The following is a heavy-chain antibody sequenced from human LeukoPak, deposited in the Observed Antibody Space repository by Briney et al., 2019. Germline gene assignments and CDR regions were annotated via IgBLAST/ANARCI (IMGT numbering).Heavy chain of an antibody. CDR1: GFIFSDYY. Sequence: GGSLRLSCAASGFIFSDYYMTWIRQAPGKGREWISYITTNGASTYYATSVKGRFTISRDNAQNSLFLQMNSLRAEVTAVYYCARTHSSSWYEVDYWGQGTLVTVSS. J-gene: IGHJ4*02. CDR2: ITTNGAST. CDR3: ARTHSSSWYEVDY. D-gene: IGHD6-13*01. V-gene: IGHV3-11*01.